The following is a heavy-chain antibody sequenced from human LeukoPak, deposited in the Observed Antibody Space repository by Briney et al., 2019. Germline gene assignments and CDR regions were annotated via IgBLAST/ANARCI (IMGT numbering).Heavy chain of an antibody. J-gene: IGHJ2*01. CDR3: ARRLGPCDSGGDQYWYFDL. D-gene: IGHD2-21*02. Sequence: SETLSLTCTVSGGSISSYYWSWIRQPPGKGLEWIGYIYYSGNTNYNPSLKSRVTISVDPSKNQFSLMLSSVTAADTAVYYCARRLGPCDSGGDQYWYFDLWGRGTLVTVSS. CDR1: GGSISSYY. CDR2: IYYSGNT. V-gene: IGHV4-59*08.